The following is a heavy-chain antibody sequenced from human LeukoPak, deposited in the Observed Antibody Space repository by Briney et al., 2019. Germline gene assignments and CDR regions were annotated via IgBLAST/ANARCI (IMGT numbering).Heavy chain of an antibody. Sequence: SETLSLTCTVSGGSISSGDYYWSWIRQPPGKGLEWIGYIYYSGSTYYNPSLKSRVTISVDTSKNQFTLKLSSVTAADTAVYYCARDRERYDFWSGYYTGNYYYGMDVWGQGTTVTVSS. CDR3: ARDRERYDFWSGYYTGNYYYGMDV. V-gene: IGHV4-30-4*01. CDR2: IYYSGST. D-gene: IGHD3-3*01. J-gene: IGHJ6*02. CDR1: GGSISSGDYY.